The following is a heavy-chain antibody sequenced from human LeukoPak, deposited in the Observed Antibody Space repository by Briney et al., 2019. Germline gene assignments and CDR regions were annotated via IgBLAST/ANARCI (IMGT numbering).Heavy chain of an antibody. J-gene: IGHJ4*02. CDR3: AKTVGGRPYYFGY. CDR2: ISGSGGST. Sequence: QAEGSLRLSCAASGFTFSSYAMSWVRQAPGKGLEWVSAISGSGGSTYYADSVKGRFTISRDNSKNTLYLQMNSLRAEDTAVYYCAKTVGGRPYYFGYWGQGTLVTVSS. D-gene: IGHD3-10*01. CDR1: GFTFSSYA. V-gene: IGHV3-23*01.